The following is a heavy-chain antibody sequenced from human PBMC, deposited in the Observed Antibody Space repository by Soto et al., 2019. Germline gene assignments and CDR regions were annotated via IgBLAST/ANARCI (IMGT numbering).Heavy chain of an antibody. CDR2: IKSKTDGGTT. Sequence: GRALRLSFSAPGFPFTNARMNWVRPAPGKGLEWVGRIKSKTDGGTTDYAARVKGRFTISRDDSKNTLYLQMNSLKTEDTAVYYCTTWGDYDYYFDYWGQGTLVTVSS. CDR1: GFPFTNAR. CDR3: TTWGDYDYYFDY. J-gene: IGHJ4*02. V-gene: IGHV3-15*07. D-gene: IGHD5-12*01.